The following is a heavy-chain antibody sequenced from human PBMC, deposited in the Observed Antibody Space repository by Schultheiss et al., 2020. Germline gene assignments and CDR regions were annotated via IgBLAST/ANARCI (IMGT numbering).Heavy chain of an antibody. CDR3: TTLLVGATEGFDY. V-gene: IGHV3-15*01. J-gene: IGHJ4*02. D-gene: IGHD1-26*01. Sequence: GESLKISCAVSGFTFSSYAMSWVRQAPGKGLEWVGRIKSKTDGGTTDYAAPVKGRFTISRDDSKNTLYLQMNSLKTEDTAVHYCTTLLVGATEGFDYWGQGTLVTVSS. CDR1: GFTFSSYA. CDR2: IKSKTDGGTT.